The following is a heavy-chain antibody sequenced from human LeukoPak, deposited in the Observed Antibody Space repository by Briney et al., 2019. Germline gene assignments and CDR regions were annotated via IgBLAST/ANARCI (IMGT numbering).Heavy chain of an antibody. CDR2: FYYSGTT. CDR1: GGSISSSCYY. Sequence: PSETLSLTCTVSGGSISSSCYYWGWIRQPPGKGLEWIGSFYYSGTTSYNPSLGTRVTISVDTSKNQFSLELTSVTAADTAVYYCARPCSLGSYSGFDYWGQGTLVTVSS. J-gene: IGHJ4*02. V-gene: IGHV4-39*01. CDR3: ARPCSLGSYSGFDY. D-gene: IGHD3-10*01.